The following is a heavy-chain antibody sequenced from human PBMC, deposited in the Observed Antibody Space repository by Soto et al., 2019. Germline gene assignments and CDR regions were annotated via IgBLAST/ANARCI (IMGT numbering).Heavy chain of an antibody. D-gene: IGHD4-4*01. CDR3: ARGRSNFRY. Sequence: SETLSLTCTFSGGSISSYYWSWIRQPPGKGLEWIGYIYYSGSTNYNPSLKSRVTISIDTSNNQFSLKLTSVTAADTAVYYCARGRSNFRYWGQGTLVTVSS. CDR2: IYYSGST. V-gene: IGHV4-59*01. J-gene: IGHJ4*02. CDR1: GGSISSYY.